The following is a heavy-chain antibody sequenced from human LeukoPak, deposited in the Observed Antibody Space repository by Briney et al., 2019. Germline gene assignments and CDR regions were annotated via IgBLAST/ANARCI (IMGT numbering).Heavy chain of an antibody. D-gene: IGHD3-22*01. CDR3: AYSGYYYSFDY. CDR2: IYYSGST. CDR1: GGSISSYY. V-gene: IGHV4-59*01. J-gene: IGHJ4*02. Sequence: SETLSLTCTVSGGSISSYYWSWIRQPPGKGLEWIGYIYYSGSTNYNPSLKSRVTISVDTSKNQFSLKLSSVTAADTAVYYCAYSGYYYSFDYWGQGTLVTVSS.